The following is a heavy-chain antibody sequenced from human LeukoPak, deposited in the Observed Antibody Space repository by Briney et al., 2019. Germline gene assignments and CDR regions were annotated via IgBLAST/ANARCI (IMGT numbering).Heavy chain of an antibody. D-gene: IGHD3-10*01. CDR1: GFTFNRYW. Sequence: GGSLRLSCAASGFTFNRYWMHWVRQAPGKGLEWVSGISWNSGSIGYADSVKGRFTISRDNAKNSLYLQMNSLRAEDTALYYCANGYYYGSGSYYGYWGQGTLVTVSS. CDR2: ISWNSGSI. CDR3: ANGYYYGSGSYYGY. J-gene: IGHJ4*02. V-gene: IGHV3-9*01.